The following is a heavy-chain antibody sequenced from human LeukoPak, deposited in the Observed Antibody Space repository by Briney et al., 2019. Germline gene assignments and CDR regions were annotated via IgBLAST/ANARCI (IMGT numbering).Heavy chain of an antibody. CDR1: GGSISSYY. Sequence: SETLSLTCTASGGSISSYYWSWIRQPPGKGLEWIGYIYYSGSTNYNPSLKSRVTISVDTSKNQFSLKLSSVTAADTAVYYCARVVVRNWFDPWGQGTLVTVSS. CDR2: IYYSGST. CDR3: ARVVVRNWFDP. D-gene: IGHD6-6*01. V-gene: IGHV4-59*01. J-gene: IGHJ5*02.